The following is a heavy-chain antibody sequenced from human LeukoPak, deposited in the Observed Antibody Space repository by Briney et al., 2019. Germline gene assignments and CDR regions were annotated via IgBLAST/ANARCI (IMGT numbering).Heavy chain of an antibody. V-gene: IGHV3-74*01. CDR1: GFTFSSYW. D-gene: IGHD6-19*01. CDR3: ASGRDSSGWYLIDY. J-gene: IGHJ4*02. CDR2: INSVGSST. Sequence: GSLRLSCAASGFTFSSYWMHWGRQAPGKGLVWLSRINSVGSSTTYADSVKGRFTISRDNAKSTLYLQMNSLRAEDTAVYYCASGRDSSGWYLIDYWGQGTLVTVSP.